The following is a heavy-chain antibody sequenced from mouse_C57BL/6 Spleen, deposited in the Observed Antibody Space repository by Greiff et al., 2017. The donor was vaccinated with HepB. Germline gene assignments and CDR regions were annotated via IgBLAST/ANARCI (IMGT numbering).Heavy chain of an antibody. CDR1: GYAFSSSW. D-gene: IGHD1-1*01. CDR3: ARFTTVEANYFDY. V-gene: IGHV1-82*01. CDR2: IYPGDGDT. J-gene: IGHJ2*01. Sequence: VKLQESGPELVKPGASVKISCKASGYAFSSSWMNWVKQRPGKGLEWIGRIYPGDGDTNYNGKFKGKSTLTADKSSSTAYMQLSSLTSEDSAVYFCARFTTVEANYFDYWGQGTTLTVSS.